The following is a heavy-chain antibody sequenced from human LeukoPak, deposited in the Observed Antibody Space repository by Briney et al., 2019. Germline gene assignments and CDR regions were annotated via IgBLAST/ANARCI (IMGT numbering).Heavy chain of an antibody. J-gene: IGHJ3*02. CDR3: ARAVRDGWKPSDAFDI. Sequence: GGSLGLSCAASGFTFSDYYMSWIRQAPGKGLEWVSYISSSGSTIYYADSVKGRFTISRDNAKNSLYLQMNSLRAEDTAVYYCARAVRDGWKPSDAFDIWGQGTMVTVSS. CDR2: ISSSGSTI. V-gene: IGHV3-11*01. D-gene: IGHD5-24*01. CDR1: GFTFSDYY.